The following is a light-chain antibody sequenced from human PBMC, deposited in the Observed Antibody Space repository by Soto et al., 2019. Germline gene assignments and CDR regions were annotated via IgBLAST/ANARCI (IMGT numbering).Light chain of an antibody. CDR3: QQRSNWPPWT. CDR1: QSVSSY. J-gene: IGKJ1*01. Sequence: ESVLTQSTPSLSLSPGERATLSCRVSQSVSSYLAWYQQKPGQAPRLLIYDASNRATGIPARFSGSGSGTDFTLTISSLGPEDFAVYYCQQRSNWPPWTFGQGTKVDIK. V-gene: IGKV3-11*01. CDR2: DAS.